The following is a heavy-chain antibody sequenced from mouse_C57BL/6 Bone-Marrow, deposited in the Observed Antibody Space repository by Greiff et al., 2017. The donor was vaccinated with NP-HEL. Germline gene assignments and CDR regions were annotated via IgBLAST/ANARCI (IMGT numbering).Heavy chain of an antibody. CDR3: ASSRIGVDV. J-gene: IGHJ1*03. CDR1: GYTFTSYG. Sequence: QVQLQQSGAELARPGASVKLSCKASGYTFTSYGISWVKQRTGPGLEWIGAIYPRSGNTYYNEKFKGKATLTADKSSSTAYMELRSLTSEDSAVYFCASSRIGVDVWGTGTTVTVSS. V-gene: IGHV1-81*01. CDR2: IYPRSGNT.